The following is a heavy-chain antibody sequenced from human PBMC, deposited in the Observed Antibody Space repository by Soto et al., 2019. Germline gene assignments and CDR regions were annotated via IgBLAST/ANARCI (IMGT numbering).Heavy chain of an antibody. V-gene: IGHV1-69*13. J-gene: IGHJ3*02. CDR1: GGTFSSYA. D-gene: IGHD2-15*01. Sequence: ASVKVSCKASGGTFSSYAISWVRQAPGQGLEWMGGIIPIFGTANYAQKFQGRVTITADESTSTAYMELSSLRSEDTAVYYCARDSLGARGAFDIWGQGTMVTVSS. CDR2: IIPIFGTA. CDR3: ARDSLGARGAFDI.